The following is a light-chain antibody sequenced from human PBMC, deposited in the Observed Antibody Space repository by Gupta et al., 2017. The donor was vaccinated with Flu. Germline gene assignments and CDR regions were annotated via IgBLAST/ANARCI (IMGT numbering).Light chain of an antibody. CDR1: ALPRQF. J-gene: IGLJ3*02. CDR2: KDS. CDR3: LSAATSGAWV. V-gene: IGLV3-25*02. Sequence: SYELTQPPSVSVSPGQTATITCSGDALPRQFGYWYQQKPGQAPVLVIYKDSERPSGIPGRFSGASSGTTVTLTISGAQAEDEADYYCLSAATSGAWVFGGGTKVTVL.